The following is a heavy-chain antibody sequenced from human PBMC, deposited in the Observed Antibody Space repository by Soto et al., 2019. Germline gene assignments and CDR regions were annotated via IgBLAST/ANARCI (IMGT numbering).Heavy chain of an antibody. D-gene: IGHD3-16*01. J-gene: IGHJ5*02. CDR1: GGSLSSSPYY. CDR3: SRRAPEGVDP. CDR2: INYSGNT. Sequence: QLQLQESGPGLVKASETLSLTCTVSGGSLSSSPYYWGWIRRPPGKGLEFIGRINYSGNTYYNPSLKSRVPLSVDTSKNQFSLKVTSVTATDTGLYYCSRRAPEGVDPWGQGTLVTVSS. V-gene: IGHV4-39*01.